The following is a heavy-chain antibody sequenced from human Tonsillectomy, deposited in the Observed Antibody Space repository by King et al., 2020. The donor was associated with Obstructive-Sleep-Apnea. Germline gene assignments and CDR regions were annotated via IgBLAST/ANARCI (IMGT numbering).Heavy chain of an antibody. CDR1: GFTFSSDA. CDR3: ARLTGTHFDY. J-gene: IGHJ4*02. Sequence: VQLVESGGGVGQPGRSLRLSCAASGFTFSSDAMHWVRQAPGKGLEWVAVISYDGTNKYYADSVKGRFTISRDNSKNTLYLQMNSLRAEDTAVFYCARLTGTHFDYWGQGTLVTVSS. CDR2: ISYDGTNK. D-gene: IGHD3-9*01. V-gene: IGHV3-30-3*01.